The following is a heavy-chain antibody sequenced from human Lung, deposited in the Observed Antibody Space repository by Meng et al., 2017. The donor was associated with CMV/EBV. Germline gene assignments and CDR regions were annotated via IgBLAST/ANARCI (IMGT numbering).Heavy chain of an antibody. CDR1: GFTFTSYA. CDR2: ISGSGGST. Sequence: GGSXRLXCAASGFTFTSYAMSWVRQAPGKGLEWVSAISGSGGSTYYADPVKGRFTISRDNSKNTLYLQMNSLRAEDTAVYYCAKDGVVIPEGGMDVWGQGXTVTVSS. CDR3: AKDGVVIPEGGMDV. J-gene: IGHJ6*02. D-gene: IGHD2-2*01. V-gene: IGHV3-23*01.